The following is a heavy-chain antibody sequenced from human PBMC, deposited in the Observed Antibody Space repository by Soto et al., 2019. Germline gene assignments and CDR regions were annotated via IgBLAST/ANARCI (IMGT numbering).Heavy chain of an antibody. D-gene: IGHD3-3*01. V-gene: IGHV1-24*01. CDR1: GYSFSFYG. J-gene: IGHJ4*02. CDR2: FDPEDGET. CDR3: ATMSGLLEWLPNFDY. Sequence: ASVKVSCKASGYSFSFYGINWVRQAPGKGLEWMGGFDPEDGETIYAQKFQGRVTMTEDTSTDTAYMELSSLRSEDTAVYYCATMSGLLEWLPNFDYWGQGTLVTVSS.